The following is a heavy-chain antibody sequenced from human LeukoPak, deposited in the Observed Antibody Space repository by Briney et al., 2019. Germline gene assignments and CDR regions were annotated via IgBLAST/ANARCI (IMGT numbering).Heavy chain of an antibody. CDR1: GYTFTSYG. CDR2: ISAYNGNT. J-gene: IGHJ4*02. Sequence: ASVKVSCKASGYTFTSYGISWVRQAPGQGLEWMGWISAYNGNTNYAQKLQGRVTMTIDTSTSTAYMELRSLRSDDTAVYYCARGPRRYCSSTSCSPFGYWGQGTLVTVSS. D-gene: IGHD2-2*01. CDR3: ARGPRRYCSSTSCSPFGY. V-gene: IGHV1-18*04.